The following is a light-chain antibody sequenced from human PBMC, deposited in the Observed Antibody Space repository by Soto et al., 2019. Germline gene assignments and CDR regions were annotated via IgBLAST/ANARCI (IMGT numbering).Light chain of an antibody. CDR1: SSDVGRYNY. CDR3: SSYTSSSTRV. Sequence: QSVLTQPASVSGSPGQSITISCIGTSSDVGRYNYVSWYQQHPGQAPRLMIYDVNNRPSGVSNRFSGSKSDNTASLTISGLQAEDEADYYCSSYTSSSTRVFGIGTKVTVL. J-gene: IGLJ1*01. CDR2: DVN. V-gene: IGLV2-14*01.